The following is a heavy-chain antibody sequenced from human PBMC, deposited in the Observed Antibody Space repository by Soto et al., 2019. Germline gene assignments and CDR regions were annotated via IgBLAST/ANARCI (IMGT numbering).Heavy chain of an antibody. J-gene: IGHJ4*02. Sequence: SETLSLTCTVSGGSISDYYWSWIRQPPGKGLEWIGYFSYGGGTNNSPSLKSRATISGDTSKNQFSLKLSSVTAAYTAVYYCARDYYGSGSPPLGYWGQGTLVTVSS. V-gene: IGHV4-59*01. CDR2: FSYGGGT. D-gene: IGHD3-10*01. CDR3: ARDYYGSGSPPLGY. CDR1: GGSISDYY.